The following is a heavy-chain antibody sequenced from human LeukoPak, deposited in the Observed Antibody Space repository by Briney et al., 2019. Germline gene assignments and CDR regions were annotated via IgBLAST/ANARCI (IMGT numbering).Heavy chain of an antibody. J-gene: IGHJ4*02. V-gene: IGHV3-30*19. CDR2: ISYDGSNK. CDR3: ARDRHGPDY. CDR1: GFTFSTYG. Sequence: PGGSLRLSCAASGFTFSTYGMHWVRQAPGKGLEWVAVISYDGSNKYYADSVKGRFTISRDNSKNTLYLQMNSLRAEDTAVYYCARDRHGPDYWGQGTLVTVSS.